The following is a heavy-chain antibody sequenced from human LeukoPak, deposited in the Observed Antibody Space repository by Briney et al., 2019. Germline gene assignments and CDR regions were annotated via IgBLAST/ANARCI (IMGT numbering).Heavy chain of an antibody. V-gene: IGHV4-59*01. CDR3: ARRRAAAGTYYYYYMDV. J-gene: IGHJ6*03. D-gene: IGHD6-13*01. CDR2: IYYSGST. Sequence: PSETLSLTCTVSGGSISSYYWSWIRQPPGKGLEWIGYIYYSGSTNYNPSLKSRVTISVDTSKSQFSLKLSSVTAADTAVYYCARRRAAAGTYYYYYMDVWGKGTTVTVSS. CDR1: GGSISSYY.